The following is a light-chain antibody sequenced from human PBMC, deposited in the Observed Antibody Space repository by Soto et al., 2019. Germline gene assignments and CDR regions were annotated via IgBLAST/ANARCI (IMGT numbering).Light chain of an antibody. V-gene: IGKV3-20*01. CDR2: GAS. Sequence: EIVLTQSPGTLSLSPGERATLSCRASQSVSSSYLAWYQQKPGQAPRLLILGASSRATGTPDRFSGSGSGTDLTLTISRLEPEDFAVYYCQQYGSSPQTFGQGTKVEIK. J-gene: IGKJ1*01. CDR1: QSVSSSY. CDR3: QQYGSSPQT.